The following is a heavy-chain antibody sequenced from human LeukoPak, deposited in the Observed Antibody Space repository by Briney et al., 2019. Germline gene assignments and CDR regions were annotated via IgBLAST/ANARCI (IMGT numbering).Heavy chain of an antibody. D-gene: IGHD3-3*01. CDR1: GFTFSSYS. CDR3: ARDLSFWSGYLLPDFDY. V-gene: IGHV3-21*01. Sequence: GGSLRLSCAASGFTFSSYSMNWVRQAPGKGLEWVSSISSSSSYIYYADSVKGRFTISRDNAKNSLYLQMNSLRAEDTAVYYCARDLSFWSGYLLPDFDYWGQGTLVTVAS. CDR2: ISSSSSYI. J-gene: IGHJ4*02.